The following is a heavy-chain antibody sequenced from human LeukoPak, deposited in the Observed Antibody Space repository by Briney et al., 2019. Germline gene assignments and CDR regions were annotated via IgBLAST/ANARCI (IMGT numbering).Heavy chain of an antibody. CDR2: IYYSGST. V-gene: IGHV4-59*01. J-gene: IGHJ4*02. D-gene: IGHD5-18*01. CDR1: GGSISSYY. CDR3: AGMDTAMVLR. Sequence: SETLSLTCTVSGGSISSYYWSWIRQPPGKGLEWIGYIYYSGSTNYNPSLKSRVTISVDTSKNQFSLKLSSVTAADTAVYYCAGMDTAMVLRWGQGTLVTVSS.